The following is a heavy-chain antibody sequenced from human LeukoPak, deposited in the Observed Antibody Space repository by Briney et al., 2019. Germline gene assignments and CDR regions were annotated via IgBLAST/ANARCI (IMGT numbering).Heavy chain of an antibody. V-gene: IGHV6-1*01. J-gene: IGHJ4*02. CDR1: GDSVSSNSAA. CDR2: TYYRSKWLH. CDR3: ARGTTIVVVPAAMPFDY. Sequence: SQTLSLTCAISGDSVSSNSAAWNWIRQSPSRGLEWLGRTYYRSKWLHDYAVSAKSRITINPDTSKNQFSLQLSSVTAADMAVYYCARGTTIVVVPAAMPFDYWGQGTLVTVSS. D-gene: IGHD2-2*01.